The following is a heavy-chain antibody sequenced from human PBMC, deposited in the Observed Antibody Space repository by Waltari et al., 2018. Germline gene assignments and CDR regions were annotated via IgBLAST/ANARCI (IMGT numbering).Heavy chain of an antibody. J-gene: IGHJ6*02. D-gene: IGHD1-7*01. Sequence: QVHLVQSGSEVKNPGASVKLSCKASGYTFTKSAIHWVRQAPGESLEWMGGIIPIFGTANYAQKFQGRVTITADESTSTAYMELSSLRSEDTAVYYCARGARTYYYYGMDVWGQGTTVTVSS. CDR1: GYTFTKSA. CDR2: IIPIFGTA. CDR3: ARGARTYYYYGMDV. V-gene: IGHV1-69*13.